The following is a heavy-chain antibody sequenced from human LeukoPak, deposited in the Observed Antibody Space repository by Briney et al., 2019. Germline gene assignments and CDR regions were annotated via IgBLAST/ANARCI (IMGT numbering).Heavy chain of an antibody. CDR3: ARGKYCSGGSCYRVDY. J-gene: IGHJ4*02. V-gene: IGHV1-2*02. D-gene: IGHD2-15*01. CDR1: GYTFTRYY. Sequence: ASVKVSCKASGYTFTRYYMHWVRQAPGQGSDWMGWINPNSGGTNYAQKFQGRVTMTRDTSISTAYMELSRLRSDDTAVYYCARGKYCSGGSCYRVDYWGQGTLVTVSP. CDR2: INPNSGGT.